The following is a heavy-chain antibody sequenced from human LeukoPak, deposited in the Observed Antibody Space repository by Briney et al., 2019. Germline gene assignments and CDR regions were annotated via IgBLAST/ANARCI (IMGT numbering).Heavy chain of an antibody. CDR1: GYTFTGYY. CDR2: INPNSGGT. CDR3: AREGSAVATYNWFDP. D-gene: IGHD5-12*01. Sequence: ASVKVSCKASGYTFTGYYMHWVRQAPGQGLEWMGWINPNSGGTNYAQKFQGRVTMTRDTSISTAYMELSRLRSDDTAVYYCAREGSAVATYNWFDPWGQGTLVTVSP. J-gene: IGHJ5*02. V-gene: IGHV1-2*02.